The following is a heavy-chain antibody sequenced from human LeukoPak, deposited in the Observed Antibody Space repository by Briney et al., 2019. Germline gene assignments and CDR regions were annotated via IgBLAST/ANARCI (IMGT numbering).Heavy chain of an antibody. Sequence: ASVKVSCKASGYTFTSYYMHWVRQAPGQGLEWMGIINPSGGSTSYAQKFQGRVTMTRDTSISTAYMELSRLRSDDTAVYYCARGSIVGATRYNWFDPWGQGTLVTVSS. J-gene: IGHJ5*02. V-gene: IGHV1-46*01. CDR3: ARGSIVGATRYNWFDP. D-gene: IGHD1-26*01. CDR2: INPSGGST. CDR1: GYTFTSYY.